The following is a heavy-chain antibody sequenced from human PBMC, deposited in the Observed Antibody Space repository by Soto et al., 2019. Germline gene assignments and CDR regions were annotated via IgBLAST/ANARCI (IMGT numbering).Heavy chain of an antibody. CDR1: GFSLSTSGVG. D-gene: IGHD5-12*01. Sequence: SGPTLVNPTQTLTLTCTFSGFSLSTSGVGVGWIRQPPGKALEWLALIYWDDDKRYSPSLKSRLTITKDTSKNQVVLTMTNMDPVDTATYYCAHRRNRRQYSGYDLLYFDYWGQGTLVTVSS. V-gene: IGHV2-5*02. CDR3: AHRRNRRQYSGYDLLYFDY. J-gene: IGHJ4*02. CDR2: IYWDDDK.